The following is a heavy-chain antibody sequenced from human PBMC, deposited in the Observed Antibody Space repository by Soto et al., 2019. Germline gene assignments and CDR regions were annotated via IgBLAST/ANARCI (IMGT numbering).Heavy chain of an antibody. CDR2: ISNSGGST. CDR3: AHPRGYGVFDAVDI. V-gene: IGHV3-23*01. CDR1: GFIFSTYA. D-gene: IGHD4-17*01. Sequence: GGSLRLSCAASGFIFSTYAMNWVRQAPGKGLEWVSAISNSGGSTYYAESVRGRFTISRDNSINTLFLIMSALRTEDTAVYYCAHPRGYGVFDAVDIWGQGTMVTVSS. J-gene: IGHJ3*02.